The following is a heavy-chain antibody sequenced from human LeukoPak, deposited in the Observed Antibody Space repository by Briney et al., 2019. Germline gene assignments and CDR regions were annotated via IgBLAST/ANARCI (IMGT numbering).Heavy chain of an antibody. CDR2: ISWNSAYI. CDR1: GFTFHHYA. D-gene: IGHD5-12*01. V-gene: IGHV3-9*01. J-gene: IGHJ4*02. Sequence: PGRSLRLSCAASGFTFHHYAIHRVRQVPGKGLEWVSGISWNSAYIGYADSVKGRFTISRDNAKNSVYLQMNSLRAEDTALYYCAKDKAPLYSGYDWDLDFWGQGTMVTVSS. CDR3: AKDKAPLYSGYDWDLDF.